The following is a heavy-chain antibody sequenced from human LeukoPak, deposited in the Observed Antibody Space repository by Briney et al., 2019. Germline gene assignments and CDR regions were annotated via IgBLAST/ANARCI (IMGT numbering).Heavy chain of an antibody. J-gene: IGHJ3*02. Sequence: GGSLRLSCAASGFTFSSYAMHWVRQAPGKGLEWVAVISYDGSNKYYADSVKGRFTISRDNAKNSLYLQMNSLRAEDTAVYYCARGLGLLWFGKLSRDAFDIWGQGTMVTVSS. D-gene: IGHD3-10*01. CDR2: ISYDGSNK. V-gene: IGHV3-30-3*01. CDR1: GFTFSSYA. CDR3: ARGLGLLWFGKLSRDAFDI.